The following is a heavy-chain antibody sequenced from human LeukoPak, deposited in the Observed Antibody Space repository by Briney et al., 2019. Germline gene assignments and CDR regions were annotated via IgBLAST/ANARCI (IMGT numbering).Heavy chain of an antibody. V-gene: IGHV3-48*01. J-gene: IGHJ4*02. Sequence: GGSLILSCAASGFRFSDYSMNWGRQAPGKGLEWISYIGISSGNTNYADSVKGRFTISGDKAKNSLYLQMNSLRVEDTAVYYCARDYKYAFDNWGQGTLVTVSS. CDR3: ARDYKYAFDN. D-gene: IGHD5-24*01. CDR2: IGISSGNT. CDR1: GFRFSDYS.